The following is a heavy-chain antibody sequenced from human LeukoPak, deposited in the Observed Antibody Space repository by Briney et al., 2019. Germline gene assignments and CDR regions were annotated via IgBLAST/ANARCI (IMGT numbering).Heavy chain of an antibody. V-gene: IGHV4-59*01. J-gene: IGHJ5*02. Sequence: SETLSLTCTVSGGSISSYYWSWIRQPPGKGLEWIAYIYYSGSTNYNPSLKSRVTISVDTSKNQFSLKLSSVTAADTAVYYCARGRLYSGSYFGWFDPWGQGTLVTVSS. CDR3: ARGRLYSGSYFGWFDP. CDR2: IYYSGST. D-gene: IGHD1-26*01. CDR1: GGSISSYY.